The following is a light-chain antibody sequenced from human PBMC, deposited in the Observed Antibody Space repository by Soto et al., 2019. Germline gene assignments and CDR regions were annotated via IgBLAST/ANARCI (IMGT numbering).Light chain of an antibody. CDR1: QPISTW. J-gene: IGKJ4*01. Sequence: DIQVTQSPSTLSASVGDRFTITCRASQPISTWLAWYQEKPGKAPKLLIYDASSLEGGVPSRFSGSGSGTDFTLTVSSLQPDDFATYYCLQYESYPLTFGGGTKVDIK. V-gene: IGKV1-5*01. CDR3: LQYESYPLT. CDR2: DAS.